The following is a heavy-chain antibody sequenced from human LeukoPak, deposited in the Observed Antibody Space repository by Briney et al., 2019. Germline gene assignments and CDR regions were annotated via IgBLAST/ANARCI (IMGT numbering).Heavy chain of an antibody. Sequence: GGSLRLSCAASGFTFSTYAMSWVRQAPGKGLELVSGLTGGGGGTYYADSVKGRFTISRDNSKNTLYLQMNSLRAEDTAVYYCAKDKGAVPGTFDYWGQGTLVTVSS. CDR2: LTGGGGGT. CDR1: GFTFSTYA. V-gene: IGHV3-23*01. J-gene: IGHJ4*02. D-gene: IGHD6-19*01. CDR3: AKDKGAVPGTFDY.